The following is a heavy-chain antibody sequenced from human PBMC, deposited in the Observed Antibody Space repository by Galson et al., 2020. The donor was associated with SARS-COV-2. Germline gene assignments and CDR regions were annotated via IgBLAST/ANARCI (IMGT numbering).Heavy chain of an antibody. CDR1: GYTLTELS. CDR2: FDPEDGET. V-gene: IGHV1-24*01. Sequence: GESLKISCKVSGYTLTELSMHRVRQAPGKGLEWMGGFDPEDGETIYAQKFQGRVTMTEDTSTDTAYMELSSLRSEDTAVYYCATSRATPYYYGSGSFIWFDPWGQGTLVTVSS. J-gene: IGHJ5*02. D-gene: IGHD3-10*01. CDR3: ATSRATPYYYGSGSFIWFDP.